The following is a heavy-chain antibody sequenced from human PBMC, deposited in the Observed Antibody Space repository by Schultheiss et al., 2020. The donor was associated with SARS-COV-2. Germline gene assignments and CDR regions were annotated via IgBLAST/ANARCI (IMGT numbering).Heavy chain of an antibody. D-gene: IGHD5-24*01. CDR1: GGSISSSSYY. V-gene: IGHV4-61*02. J-gene: IGHJ3*02. CDR3: ARYNDEDAFDI. Sequence: SQTLSLTCTVSGGSISSSSYYWSWIRQPAGKGLEWIGRIYTSGSTYYNPSLKSRVTISVDTSKNQFSLKLSSVTAADTAVYYCARYNDEDAFDIWGQGTMVTVSS. CDR2: IYTSGST.